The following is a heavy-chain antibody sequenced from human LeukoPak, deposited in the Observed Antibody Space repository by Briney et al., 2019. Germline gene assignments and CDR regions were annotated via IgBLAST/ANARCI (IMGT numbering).Heavy chain of an antibody. D-gene: IGHD3-16*01. CDR2: IYPGDSDT. J-gene: IGHJ3*02. CDR3: AGQWGKGAFDI. CDR1: GYSFTGFS. Sequence: GESLKISCKASGYSFTGFSIAWVRQMPGKGLEWMMIIYPGDSDTKYSPSFQGQVTISADKSISTAYLQWRSLKAPDTAMYYCAGQWGKGAFDIWGQGTMVTVSS. V-gene: IGHV5-51*01.